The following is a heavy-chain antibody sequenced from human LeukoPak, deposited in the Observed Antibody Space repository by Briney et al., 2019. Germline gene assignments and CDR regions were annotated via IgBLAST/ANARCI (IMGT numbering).Heavy chain of an antibody. CDR3: ARDSGYCSGGSCYSHSNWFDP. CDR1: GGSISSYY. V-gene: IGHV4-4*07. D-gene: IGHD2-15*01. CDR2: IYTSGST. Sequence: SETLSLTCTVSGGSISSYYWSWIRQPAGKGLEWIGRIYTSGSTNYNPSLKSRVTMSVGTSKNQFSLKLSSVTAADTAVYCCARDSGYCSGGSCYSHSNWFDPWGQGTLVTVSS. J-gene: IGHJ5*02.